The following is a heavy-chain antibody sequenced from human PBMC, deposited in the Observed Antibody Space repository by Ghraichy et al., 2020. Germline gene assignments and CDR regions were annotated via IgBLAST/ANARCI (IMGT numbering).Heavy chain of an antibody. Sequence: GGSLRLSCVASGFTFTTYSMDWVRQAPGKGLEWVSFIGSGGGSPIYYADSVRGRFIISRDNGKNSVYLQMSGLTADDTAVYYCARGWRQNSFDMWGQGTMVTVSS. CDR1: GFTFTTYS. J-gene: IGHJ3*02. V-gene: IGHV3-48*01. CDR2: IGSGGGSPI. D-gene: IGHD2/OR15-2a*01. CDR3: ARGWRQNSFDM.